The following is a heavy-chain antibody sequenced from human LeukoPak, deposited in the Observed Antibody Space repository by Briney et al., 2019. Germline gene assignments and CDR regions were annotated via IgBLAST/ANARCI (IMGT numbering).Heavy chain of an antibody. CDR1: GGSISSYY. Sequence: SETLSLTCTVSGGSISSYYWSWIRQPPGKGLEWIGRIYTSGSTNYNPSLKSRVTMSVDTSKNQFSLKLSSVTAADTAVYYCARDTVAGTVFDYWGQGTLVTVSS. J-gene: IGHJ4*02. D-gene: IGHD6-19*01. V-gene: IGHV4-4*07. CDR2: IYTSGST. CDR3: ARDTVAGTVFDY.